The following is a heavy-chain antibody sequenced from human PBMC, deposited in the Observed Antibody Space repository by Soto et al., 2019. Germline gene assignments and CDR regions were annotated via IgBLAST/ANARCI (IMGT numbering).Heavy chain of an antibody. CDR3: ARDLDGSGSYFTNY. V-gene: IGHV1-18*01. D-gene: IGHD3-10*01. CDR2: ISPHKDDT. Sequence: ADEGKIGCKTSGYTFSSNGISWVRQAPGQGLEWMGWISPHKDDTYYAQRLQGRVTMTTDTSTSTAYMELRSLRSDDTAVYFCARDLDGSGSYFTNYWGQGTLVTVSS. J-gene: IGHJ4*02. CDR1: GYTFSSNG.